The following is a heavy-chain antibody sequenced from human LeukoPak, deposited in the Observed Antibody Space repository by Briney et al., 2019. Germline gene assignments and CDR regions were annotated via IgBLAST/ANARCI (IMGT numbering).Heavy chain of an antibody. CDR1: GYTFTGYY. J-gene: IGHJ4*02. V-gene: IGHV1-2*02. CDR3: ASFDYGGNSHFDY. CDR2: INPNSGGI. Sequence: ASVKVSCKASGYTFTGYYMHWVRQAPGQGLEWMGWINPNSGGINYAQKFQGRVTMTRDTSISTAYMELSRLRSDDTAVYYCASFDYGGNSHFDYWGQGTLVTVSS. D-gene: IGHD4-23*01.